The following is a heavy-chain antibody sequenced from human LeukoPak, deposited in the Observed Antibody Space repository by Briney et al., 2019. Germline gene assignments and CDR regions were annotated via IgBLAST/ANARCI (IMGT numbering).Heavy chain of an antibody. V-gene: IGHV3-23*01. CDR3: VRGDLRLPRSTPDC. D-gene: IGHD5/OR15-5a*01. Sequence: GGSLRLSCAASGFTFSSYAMSWVRQAPGKGLEWVSAISGSGGSTYYADSVKGRFTISRDNSKNTLYLQMNSLRGEDTAVYYCVRGDLRLPRSTPDCWGQGTLVTVSS. J-gene: IGHJ4*02. CDR1: GFTFSSYA. CDR2: ISGSGGST.